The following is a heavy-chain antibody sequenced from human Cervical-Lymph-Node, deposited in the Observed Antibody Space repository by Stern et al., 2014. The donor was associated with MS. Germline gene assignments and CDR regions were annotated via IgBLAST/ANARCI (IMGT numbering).Heavy chain of an antibody. CDR3: ARDSRHYDASYYFDS. CDR1: GGTFSSYA. Sequence: QLVESGAEVKKPGSSVKVSCKASGGTFSSYAINWVRQAPGQGPEWMGGIIPIFGTASYAQKFQGRVTITADESTSTAYMELSSLRSEDTAVYYCARDSRHYDASYYFDSWGQGTLVTVSS. J-gene: IGHJ4*02. V-gene: IGHV1-69*01. D-gene: IGHD3-16*01. CDR2: IIPIFGTA.